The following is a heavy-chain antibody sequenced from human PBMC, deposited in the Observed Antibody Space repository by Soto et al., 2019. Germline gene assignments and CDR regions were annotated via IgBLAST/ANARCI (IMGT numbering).Heavy chain of an antibody. CDR2: INHSGTT. CDR3: ARVNTMIPKWYRWFDP. D-gene: IGHD3-22*01. J-gene: IGHJ5*02. CDR1: GGSISPINW. Sequence: SETLSLTCGVSGGSISPINWWNCVRQAPGKGLEWIGDINHSGTTNYNPSLESRVTISVDTSKIQFCLKLSSVSAADTAEYYCARVNTMIPKWYRWFDPWGRGTLVTVSS. V-gene: IGHV4-4*02.